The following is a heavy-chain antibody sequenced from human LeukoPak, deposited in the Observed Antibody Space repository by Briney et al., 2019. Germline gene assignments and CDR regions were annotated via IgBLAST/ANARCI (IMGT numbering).Heavy chain of an antibody. CDR2: INPNSGGT. V-gene: IGHV1-2*06. CDR3: AIKYQLLGFDY. Sequence: GASVKVSCKASGYTFTGYYMHWVRQAPGQGLEWMGRINPNSGGTNYAQKFQGRVAMTRDTSISTAYMELSRLRSDDTAVYYCAIKYQLLGFDYWGQGTLVTVSS. CDR1: GYTFTGYY. D-gene: IGHD2-2*01. J-gene: IGHJ4*02.